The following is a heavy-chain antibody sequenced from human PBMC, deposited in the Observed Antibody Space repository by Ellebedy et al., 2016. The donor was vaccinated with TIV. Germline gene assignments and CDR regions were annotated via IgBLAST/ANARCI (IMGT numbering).Heavy chain of an antibody. V-gene: IGHV4-59*01. J-gene: IGHJ4*02. Sequence: SETLSLTXTVSGGSISSYYWSWIRQPPGKGLEWIGYIYYSGSTNYNPSLKSRVTISVDTSKNQFSLKLSSVTAADTAVYYCARENRFLGPPGLWGQGTLVTVSS. CDR2: IYYSGST. CDR3: ARENRFLGPPGL. D-gene: IGHD2/OR15-2a*01. CDR1: GGSISSYY.